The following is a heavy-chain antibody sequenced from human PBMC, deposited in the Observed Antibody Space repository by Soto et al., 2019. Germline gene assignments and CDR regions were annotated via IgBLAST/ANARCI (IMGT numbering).Heavy chain of an antibody. CDR1: GDSVSSNSAG. CDR2: TYYKSKWNN. CDR3: TGITWFRGMDV. V-gene: IGHV6-1*01. Sequence: QTLSLTCVISGDSVSSNSAGWNWIRQSPSRGLEWLGRTYYKSKWNNDYALSVKSRITINPDTSKNQFSLHLYSVTPEDTAVYYCTGITWFRGMDVWGQGTPVTVSS. J-gene: IGHJ6*02. D-gene: IGHD3-10*01.